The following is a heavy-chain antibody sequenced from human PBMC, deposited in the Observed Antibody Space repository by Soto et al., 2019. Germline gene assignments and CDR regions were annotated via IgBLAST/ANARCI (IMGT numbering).Heavy chain of an antibody. J-gene: IGHJ6*02. CDR3: AKDLSIQLWSSYYYYGMDV. V-gene: IGHV3-23*01. CDR1: GFTFSSYA. D-gene: IGHD5-18*01. Sequence: EVQLLESGGGLVQPGGSLRLSCAASGFTFSSYAMSWVRQAPGKGLEWVSAISGSGGSTYYADSVKGRFTISRDNSKNTLYLQMNSLRAEDTAVYYCAKDLSIQLWSSYYYYGMDVWGQGTTVTVSS. CDR2: ISGSGGST.